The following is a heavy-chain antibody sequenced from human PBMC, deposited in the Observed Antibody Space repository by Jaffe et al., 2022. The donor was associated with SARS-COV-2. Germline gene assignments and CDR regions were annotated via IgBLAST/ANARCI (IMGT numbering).Heavy chain of an antibody. J-gene: IGHJ4*02. D-gene: IGHD1-26*01. V-gene: IGHV6-1*01. CDR2: TYYRSKWYN. CDR3: VRSKATGIGGGSDY. Sequence: QVQLQQSGPGLVKPSQTLSLTCAISGDSVSSNSAAWNWIRQSPSRGLEWLGRTYYRSKWYNEYAASMKSRITIKPDTSKNQFSLQFNSVTPEDTAVYYCVRSKATGIGGGSDYWGQGTLVTVSS. CDR1: GDSVSSNSAA.